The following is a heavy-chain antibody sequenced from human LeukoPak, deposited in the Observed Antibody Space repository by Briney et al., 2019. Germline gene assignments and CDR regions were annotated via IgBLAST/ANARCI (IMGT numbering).Heavy chain of an antibody. CDR3: ARVRITIFGVVIMPPDY. J-gene: IGHJ4*02. CDR1: GYTFTGYY. CDR2: INPNSGGT. D-gene: IGHD3-3*01. Sequence: ASVKVSCKASGYTFTGYYMHRVRQAPGQGLEWMGWINPNSGGTNYAQKFQGRVTMTKDTSISTAYMELSRLRSDDTAVYYCARVRITIFGVVIMPPDYWGQGTLVTVSS. V-gene: IGHV1-2*02.